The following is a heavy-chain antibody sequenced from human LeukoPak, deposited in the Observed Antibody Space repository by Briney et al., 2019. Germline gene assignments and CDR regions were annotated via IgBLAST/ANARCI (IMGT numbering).Heavy chain of an antibody. Sequence: PSETLSLTCTVSGDSISSYYWSWIRQPPGKGLEWIGSIYYSGSTYYNPSLKSRVTISVGRSNNQFYLKLNSVTAADTAVYYCARHQAGANTFDYWGQGTLVTVFS. J-gene: IGHJ4*02. CDR1: GDSISSYY. D-gene: IGHD1-26*01. CDR2: IYYSGST. V-gene: IGHV4-39*07. CDR3: ARHQAGANTFDY.